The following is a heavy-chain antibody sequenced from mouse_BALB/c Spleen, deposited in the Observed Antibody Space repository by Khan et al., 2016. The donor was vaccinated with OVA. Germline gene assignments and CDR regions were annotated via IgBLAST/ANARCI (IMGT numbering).Heavy chain of an antibody. Sequence: EVQLQESGPGLVKPSQSLSLTCTVTGYSITSDYVWYWLRQSPGNNLEWMSYISYSGYTNYTPSVKRRISINRNTSENKLFLQLNSLTAEDTATYYCARVFGGDFDYWGQGTTVTVSS. V-gene: IGHV3-2*02. CDR1: GYSITSDYV. CDR3: ARVFGGDFDY. J-gene: IGHJ2*01. CDR2: ISYSGYT.